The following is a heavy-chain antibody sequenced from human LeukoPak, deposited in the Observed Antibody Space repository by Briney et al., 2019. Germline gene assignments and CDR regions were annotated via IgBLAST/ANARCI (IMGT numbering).Heavy chain of an antibody. CDR1: GGSISSGSYY. V-gene: IGHV4-61*02. CDR3: ARDGIFGVVNYYFDY. Sequence: SETLSLTCTVSGGSISSGSYYWGWIRQPAGKGLGWIGRIYTSGSTNYNPSLKSRFTISVDTSKNQFSLKLSSVTAADTAVYYCARDGIFGVVNYYFDYWGQGTLVTVSS. J-gene: IGHJ4*02. CDR2: IYTSGST. D-gene: IGHD3-3*01.